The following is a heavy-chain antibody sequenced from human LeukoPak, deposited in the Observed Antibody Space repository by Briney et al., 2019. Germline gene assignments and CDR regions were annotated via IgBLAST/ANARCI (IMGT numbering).Heavy chain of an antibody. CDR2: ISNSGTSI. CDR1: GFTFSSYA. Sequence: GGSLRLSCAASGFTFSSYAMSWIRQAPGKGLEWVSYISNSGTSIYYADSVKGRFTTSRDNAKSSLYLQMNSLRAEDTAVYYCGRGHWGLDYWGQGALVTVSS. D-gene: IGHD7-27*01. CDR3: GRGHWGLDY. V-gene: IGHV3-11*04. J-gene: IGHJ4*02.